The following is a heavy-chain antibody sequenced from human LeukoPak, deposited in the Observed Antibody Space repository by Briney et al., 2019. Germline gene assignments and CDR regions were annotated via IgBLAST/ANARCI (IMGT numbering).Heavy chain of an antibody. D-gene: IGHD2-8*01. CDR2: INHSGST. CDR3: ARGQDIVLMVYAKRYYFDY. J-gene: IGHJ4*02. Sequence: SETLSLTCAVYGGSFSGYYWSWIRQPPGKGLEWIGEINHSGSTNYNPSLKSRVTISVDTSKNQFSLKLSSVTAADTAVYYCARGQDIVLMVYAKRYYFDYWGQGTLVTVSS. V-gene: IGHV4-34*01. CDR1: GGSFSGYY.